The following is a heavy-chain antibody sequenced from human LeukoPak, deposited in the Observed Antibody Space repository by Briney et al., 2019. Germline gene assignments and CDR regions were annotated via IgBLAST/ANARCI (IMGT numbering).Heavy chain of an antibody. V-gene: IGHV4-31*03. CDR3: ARSHIAAAGSLDY. CDR1: GGSISSGGYY. CDR2: IYYSGST. Sequence: SETLSLTCTVSGGSISSGGYYWSWIRQHPGKGLEWIGYIYYSGSTYYNPSLKSRVTISVDTSKNQFSLKLSSVTAADTAVYYCARSHIAAAGSLDYWGQGTLVTVFS. D-gene: IGHD6-13*01. J-gene: IGHJ4*02.